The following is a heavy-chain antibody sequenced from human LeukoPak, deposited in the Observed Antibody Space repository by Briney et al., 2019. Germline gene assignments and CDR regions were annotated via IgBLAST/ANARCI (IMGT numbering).Heavy chain of an antibody. V-gene: IGHV4-39*07. CDR3: ARESFEEPGTMDH. Sequence: SETLSLTCIVSGVSISSATYYWGWIRQPPGKGLEWIGGIYYGGGTHYNPSLKSRATIFLDTSMNQFSLRLTSVTAADTALYFCARESFEEPGTMDHWGQGTLVSVSS. D-gene: IGHD4/OR15-4a*01. J-gene: IGHJ4*02. CDR1: GVSISSATYY. CDR2: IYYGGGT.